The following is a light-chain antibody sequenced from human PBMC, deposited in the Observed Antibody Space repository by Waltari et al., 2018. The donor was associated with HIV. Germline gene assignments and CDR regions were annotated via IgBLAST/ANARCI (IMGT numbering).Light chain of an antibody. CDR2: EVS. V-gene: IGLV2-14*03. Sequence: QSALTQPASVSGSPGQSIPIPCTGTTSDVGGYTSVSWYQQHPAKAPKLVILEVSSRPSGVSNRFSGSKSGNTASLTISGLQAEDEAYYYCSSYTSSDTVVFGGGTKVTVL. J-gene: IGLJ2*01. CDR1: TSDVGGYTS. CDR3: SSYTSSDTVV.